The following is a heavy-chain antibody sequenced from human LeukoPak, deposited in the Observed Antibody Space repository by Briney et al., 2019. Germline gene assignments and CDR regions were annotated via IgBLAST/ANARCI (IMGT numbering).Heavy chain of an antibody. CDR1: GYSISSGYY. V-gene: IGHV4-38-2*01. J-gene: IGHJ2*01. CDR3: ARVQLEQYWHFDL. Sequence: PSETLSLTCAVSGYSISSGYYWGWIRQSPGKGLEWIGSFYHSGSTDYNPSFKSRVTISVDTSKNQFSLKLSSVTAADTAVYYCARVQLEQYWHFDLWGRGTLVTVSS. D-gene: IGHD1-1*01. CDR2: FYHSGST.